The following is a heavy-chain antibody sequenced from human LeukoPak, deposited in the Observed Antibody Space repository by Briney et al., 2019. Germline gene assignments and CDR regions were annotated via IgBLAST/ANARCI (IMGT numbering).Heavy chain of an antibody. CDR1: GGSFSGYH. Sequence: PSETLSLTCAVYGGSFSGYHWSWIRQPPGKGLEWIGEINHSGSTNYNPSLKSRVTISVDTSKNQFSLKLSSVTAADTAVYYCASAKISGGRDVWGKGTTVTVSS. CDR3: ASAKISGGRDV. CDR2: INHSGST. V-gene: IGHV4-34*01. D-gene: IGHD2-15*01. J-gene: IGHJ6*04.